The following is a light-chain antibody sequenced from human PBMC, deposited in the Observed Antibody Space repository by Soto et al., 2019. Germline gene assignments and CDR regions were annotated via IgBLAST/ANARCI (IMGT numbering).Light chain of an antibody. CDR1: QSVSSY. V-gene: IGKV3-11*01. J-gene: IGKJ2*01. Sequence: EIVLTQSPATLSLSPGERATLSCRASQSVSSYLAWYQQKPAQAPTLLIYDASNRATGIPARFSGSGSGTDFPLTISSLEPEDFAVYYCQQRSNWPPYTFVQGTKLEIK. CDR3: QQRSNWPPYT. CDR2: DAS.